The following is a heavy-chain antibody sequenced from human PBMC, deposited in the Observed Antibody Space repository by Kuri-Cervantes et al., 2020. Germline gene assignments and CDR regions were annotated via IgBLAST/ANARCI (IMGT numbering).Heavy chain of an antibody. J-gene: IGHJ4*02. CDR1: GFTFSSYA. V-gene: IGHV3-30-3*01. CDR2: ISYDGSNK. CDR3: AREDRSNLLRY. Sequence: GESLKISCAASGFTFSSYAMHWVRQAPGKGLEWVAVISYDGSNKYYADSVKGRFTISRDNYKNTLYLQMNSLRAEDTAVYYCAREDRSNLLRYWGQGTLVTVSS. D-gene: IGHD1-26*01.